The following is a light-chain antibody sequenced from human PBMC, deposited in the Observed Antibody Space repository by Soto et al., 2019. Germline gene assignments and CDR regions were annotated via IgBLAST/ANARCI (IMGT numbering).Light chain of an antibody. V-gene: IGLV2-14*03. CDR2: DVT. Sequence: QSALTQPASVSGSPGQSITISCTGTSSDVGDYNYVSWYQQHPSKAPKLIIYDVTNRPSGISNRFSGSKSGNTASLTISGLQSEDEADYYSSTYTSTTVIFRGGTKLPV. CDR3: STYTSTTVI. J-gene: IGLJ2*01. CDR1: SSDVGDYNY.